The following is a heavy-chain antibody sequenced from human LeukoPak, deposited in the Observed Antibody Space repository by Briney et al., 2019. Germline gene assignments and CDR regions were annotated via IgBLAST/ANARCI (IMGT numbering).Heavy chain of an antibody. CDR2: IYSGGST. D-gene: IGHD6-13*01. CDR3: AKTAGYSSSWHGDDAFDI. Sequence: GGSLRLSCAAPGFTVSSNYMSWVRQAPGKGLEWVSVIYSGGSTYYADSVKGRFTISRDNSKNTLYLQMNSLRAEDTAVYYCAKTAGYSSSWHGDDAFDIWGQGTMVTVSS. J-gene: IGHJ3*02. V-gene: IGHV3-53*01. CDR1: GFTVSSNY.